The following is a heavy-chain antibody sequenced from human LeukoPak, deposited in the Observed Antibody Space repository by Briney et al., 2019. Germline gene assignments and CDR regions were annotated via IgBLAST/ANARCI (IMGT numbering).Heavy chain of an antibody. D-gene: IGHD2-21*02. Sequence: PSETLSLTCTVSGGSISNYYWSWIRQPPGKGLEWIGYFYYSGSTNYNPSLKSRVTISVDTSKNHFSLKLSSVTAADTAVYYCAREATYCLKYWGQGTLVTVSS. V-gene: IGHV4-59*12. CDR3: AREATYCLKY. CDR1: GGSISNYY. CDR2: FYYSGST. J-gene: IGHJ4*02.